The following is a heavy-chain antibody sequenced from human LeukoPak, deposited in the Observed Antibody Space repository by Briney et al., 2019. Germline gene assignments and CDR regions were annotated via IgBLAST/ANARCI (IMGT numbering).Heavy chain of an antibody. CDR1: GFSLSTRGVA. CDR2: IYWNDDK. J-gene: IGHJ4*02. CDR3: AQYLYIVTGYKY. Sequence: SGPTLVHPPQTLTLTCTFSGFSLSTRGVAVGWTRQPPGEALEWLTLIYWNDDKRYNPSLKSRLTTTKDTSKNQVVPTMTNMDPVDTATYYCAQYLYIVTGYKYWGQGTLVTVSS. V-gene: IGHV2-5*01. D-gene: IGHD3-9*01.